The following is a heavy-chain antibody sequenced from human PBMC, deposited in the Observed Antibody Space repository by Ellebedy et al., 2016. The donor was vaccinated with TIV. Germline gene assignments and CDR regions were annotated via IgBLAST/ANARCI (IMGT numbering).Heavy chain of an antibody. CDR2: INHGGRT. D-gene: IGHD1/OR15-1a*01. V-gene: IGHV4-34*01. CDR3: ARGRISTTVKNWFDP. Sequence: MPSETLSLTCGVSGGSLTGYYGSWIRQSPGKGLEWIGEINHGGRTNYNPSLKSRLFLSIDMSKNQFSLNLNSVTAADTAIYYCARGRISTTVKNWFDPWGQGTLVTVSS. CDR1: GGSLTGYY. J-gene: IGHJ5*02.